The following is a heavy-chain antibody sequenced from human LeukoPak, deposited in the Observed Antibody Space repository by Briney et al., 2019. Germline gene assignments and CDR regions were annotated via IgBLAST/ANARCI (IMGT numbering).Heavy chain of an antibody. CDR1: GYTFTSYG. J-gene: IGHJ4*02. V-gene: IGHV1-18*01. D-gene: IGHD3-22*01. CDR2: ISAYNGNT. Sequence: ASVKVSCKASGYTFTSYGISWVRQAPGQGLEWMGWISAYNGNTNYAQKLQGRVTMTTDTSTSTAYMELRSLRSDDTAVYYCARDSSDYYDSSGYYYYWGQGTLVTVSS. CDR3: ARDSSDYYDSSGYYYY.